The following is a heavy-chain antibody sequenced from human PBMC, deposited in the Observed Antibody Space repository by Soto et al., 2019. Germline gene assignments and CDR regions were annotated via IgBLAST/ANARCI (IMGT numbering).Heavy chain of an antibody. Sequence: EVQLVESGGGQVKPGGFLRLSCAASGFSFSTYSMNWVRQAPGKGLEGVSSIHSSSRYIYYADSVKGRFTISRDNAKNSLFLQMSSLRAEDTAVYYCARGSQNFWMREDAFDIWGQGTMVSVSS. CDR3: ARGSQNFWMREDAFDI. CDR2: IHSSSRYI. D-gene: IGHD3-3*01. V-gene: IGHV3-21*01. CDR1: GFSFSTYS. J-gene: IGHJ3*02.